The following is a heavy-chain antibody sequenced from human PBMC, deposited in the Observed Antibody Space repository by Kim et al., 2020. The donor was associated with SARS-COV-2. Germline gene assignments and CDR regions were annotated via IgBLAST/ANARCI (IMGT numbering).Heavy chain of an antibody. Sequence: ASVKVSCKASGYTFTSYYMHWVRQAPGQGLEWMGIINPSGGSTSYAQKFQGRVTMTRDTSTSTVYMELSSLRSEDTAVYYCARDGLDGGFYSWYGMDVWGQGTTVTVSS. CDR1: GYTFTSYY. D-gene: IGHD3-16*01. CDR2: INPSGGST. CDR3: ARDGLDGGFYSWYGMDV. V-gene: IGHV1-46*01. J-gene: IGHJ6*02.